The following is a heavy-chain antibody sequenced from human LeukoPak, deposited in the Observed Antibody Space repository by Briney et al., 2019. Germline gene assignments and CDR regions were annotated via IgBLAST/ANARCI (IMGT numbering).Heavy chain of an antibody. Sequence: SETLSLTCAVYGGPFSGYYWSWIRQPPGKGLEWIGEINHSGSTNYNPSLKSRVTISVDTSKNQFSLKLSSVTAADTAVYYCARLIGHYDFWSGYLDYWGQGTLVTVSS. D-gene: IGHD3-3*01. J-gene: IGHJ4*02. V-gene: IGHV4-34*09. CDR1: GGPFSGYY. CDR3: ARLIGHYDFWSGYLDY. CDR2: INHSGST.